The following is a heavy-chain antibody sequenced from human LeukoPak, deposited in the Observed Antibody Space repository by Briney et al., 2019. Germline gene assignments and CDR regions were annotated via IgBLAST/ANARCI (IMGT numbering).Heavy chain of an antibody. CDR2: IYYSGST. CDR1: GGSISSGGYY. V-gene: IGHV4-31*03. CDR3: ARDGDCSGGSCFSGFDY. D-gene: IGHD2-15*01. Sequence: SETLSLTCTVSGGSISSGGYYWSWLRQHPGKGLEWFGYIYYSGSTYYNPSLKGRVTISVDTSKNQFSLKLSSVNAADTAVDYCARDGDCSGGSCFSGFDYWGQGTLVTVSS. J-gene: IGHJ4*02.